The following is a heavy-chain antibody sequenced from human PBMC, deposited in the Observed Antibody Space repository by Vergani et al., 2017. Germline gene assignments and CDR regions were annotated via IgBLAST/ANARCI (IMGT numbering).Heavy chain of an antibody. CDR3: ARGTYSSGWYNYYYYGMDV. J-gene: IGHJ6*02. D-gene: IGHD6-19*01. CDR2: IYYSGST. CDR1: GGSISSYY. V-gene: IGHV4-59*01. Sequence: QVQLQESGPGLVKPSETLSLTCTVSGGSISSYYWSWIRQPPGKGLEWIGYIYYSGSTNYNPYLKSRVTISVDTSKNQFSLKLSSVTAADTAVYYCARGTYSSGWYNYYYYGMDVWGQGTTVTVSS.